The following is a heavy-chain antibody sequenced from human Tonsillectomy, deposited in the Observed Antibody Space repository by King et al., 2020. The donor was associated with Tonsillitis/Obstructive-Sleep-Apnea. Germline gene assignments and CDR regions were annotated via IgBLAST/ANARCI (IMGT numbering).Heavy chain of an antibody. Sequence: RVTLKESGPALVKPTQTLTLTCTFSWFSLSTSGMCVSWIRHPPGKALEWLARSDWDDDKYYSTSLKTRLTISKDTSKNQVVLTMTNMDPVDTATYYCARIRCAFNDAFDIWGQGTMVTVSS. J-gene: IGHJ3*02. CDR1: WFSLSTSGMC. CDR3: ARIRCAFNDAFDI. V-gene: IGHV2-70*11. CDR2: SDWDDDK.